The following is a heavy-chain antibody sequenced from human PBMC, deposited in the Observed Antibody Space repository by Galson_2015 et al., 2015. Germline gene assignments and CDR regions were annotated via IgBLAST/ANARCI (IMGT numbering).Heavy chain of an antibody. Sequence: ETLSLTCTVSGGSISSYYWSWIRQPPGKGLEWIGYIYYSGSTNYIPSLKSRVTISVDTSKNQFSLKLSSVTAADTAVYYCARDQDDYSNPGRGGMDVWGQGTTVTVSS. D-gene: IGHD4-11*01. J-gene: IGHJ6*02. CDR1: GGSISSYY. V-gene: IGHV4-59*01. CDR3: ARDQDDYSNPGRGGMDV. CDR2: IYYSGST.